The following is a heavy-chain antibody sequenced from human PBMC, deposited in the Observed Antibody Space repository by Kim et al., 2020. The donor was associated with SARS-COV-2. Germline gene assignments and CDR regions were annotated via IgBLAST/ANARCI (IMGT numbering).Heavy chain of an antibody. D-gene: IGHD3-22*01. J-gene: IGHJ4*02. Sequence: GGSLRLSCAASGFTFGDYAMHWVRQAPGKGLEWVSGISWNSGSIGYADSVKGRFTISRDNAKNSLYLQMNSLRAEDTALYYCAKEGDSSGPSFDYWGQGTLVTVSS. V-gene: IGHV3-9*01. CDR1: GFTFGDYA. CDR3: AKEGDSSGPSFDY. CDR2: ISWNSGSI.